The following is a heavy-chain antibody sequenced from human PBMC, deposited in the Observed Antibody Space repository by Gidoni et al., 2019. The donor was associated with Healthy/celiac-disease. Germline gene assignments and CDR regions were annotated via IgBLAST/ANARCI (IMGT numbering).Heavy chain of an antibody. CDR3: AREMVQRTDGMDV. V-gene: IGHV4-31*03. D-gene: IGHD3-10*01. CDR1: GGSISSGGYY. Sequence: QVQLQETGPGLVKPSQTLSLTCTVSGGSISSGGYYWSWIRQHPGKGLEWIGYIYYSGSTYYNPSLKSRVTISVDTSKNQFSLKLSSVTAADTAVYYCAREMVQRTDGMDVWGQGTTVTVSS. J-gene: IGHJ6*02. CDR2: IYYSGST.